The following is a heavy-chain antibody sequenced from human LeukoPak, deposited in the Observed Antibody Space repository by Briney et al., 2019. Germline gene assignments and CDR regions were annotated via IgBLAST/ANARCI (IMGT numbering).Heavy chain of an antibody. Sequence: GGSLRLSCAASGFTFNNYWMHWVRQAPGKGLVWFSRVNSDGSSTSYADSVKGRFTISRDNAKNTVYLQMKSLRDDDTAVYYCARAQAVAGTGGFNPWGQGTLVTVSS. V-gene: IGHV3-74*01. D-gene: IGHD6-19*01. CDR1: GFTFNNYW. J-gene: IGHJ5*02. CDR2: VNSDGSST. CDR3: ARAQAVAGTGGFNP.